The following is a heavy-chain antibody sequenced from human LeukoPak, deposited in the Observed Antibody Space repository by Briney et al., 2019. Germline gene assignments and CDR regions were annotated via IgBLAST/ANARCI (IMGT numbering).Heavy chain of an antibody. V-gene: IGHV1-2*02. J-gene: IGHJ4*02. D-gene: IGHD3-22*01. Sequence: ASVKVSCKASGYTFTGYYMHWVRQAPGQGLEWMGWINPNSGGTNYAQKIQGRVTMTRDTSISTAYMELSSLRSEDTAVYYCARTYYDSSGYYLGIGYWGQGTLVTVSS. CDR3: ARTYYDSSGYYLGIGY. CDR2: INPNSGGT. CDR1: GYTFTGYY.